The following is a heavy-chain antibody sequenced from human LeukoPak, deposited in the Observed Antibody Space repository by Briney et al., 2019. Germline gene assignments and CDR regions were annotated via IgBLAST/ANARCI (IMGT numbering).Heavy chain of an antibody. CDR2: ISSSSSYI. D-gene: IGHD6-19*01. Sequence: GGSLRLSCAASGFTFSSYSMNWVRQAPGKGLEWVSSISSSSSYIYYADSVKGRFTISRDNAKNSLYLQMNSLRAEDTAVYYCARDRGSSGFDYWGQGTLVTVSS. J-gene: IGHJ4*02. CDR1: GFTFSSYS. V-gene: IGHV3-21*01. CDR3: ARDRGSSGFDY.